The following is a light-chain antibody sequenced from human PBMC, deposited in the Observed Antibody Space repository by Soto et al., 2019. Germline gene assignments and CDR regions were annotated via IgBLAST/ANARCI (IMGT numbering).Light chain of an antibody. J-gene: IGKJ4*01. CDR2: DAF. CDR1: QSIGTS. CDR3: QQRSQWPLT. Sequence: EIVLTQSPATLSLSPGERATLSCRASQSIGTSLDWYQQKPGQVPRLLIFDAFDRATGMPARFSGSGSGTAFPLTITTLEPDDFALSYFQQRSQWPLTFGGGTKVQIK. V-gene: IGKV3-11*01.